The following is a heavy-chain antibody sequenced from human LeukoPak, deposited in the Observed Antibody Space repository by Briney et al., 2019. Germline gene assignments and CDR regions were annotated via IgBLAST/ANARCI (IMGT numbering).Heavy chain of an antibody. V-gene: IGHV3-66*02. J-gene: IGHJ4*02. Sequence: PGGSLRLSCAASGFTVSSNYMSWVRQAPGKGLEWVSVIYSGGSTYYADSVKGRFTISRDNSRNTLYLQMNSLGAEDTAVYYCAREIRLLTGYPAYYFDYWGQGTLVTVSS. CDR3: AREIRLLTGYPAYYFDY. CDR1: GFTVSSNY. D-gene: IGHD3-9*01. CDR2: IYSGGST.